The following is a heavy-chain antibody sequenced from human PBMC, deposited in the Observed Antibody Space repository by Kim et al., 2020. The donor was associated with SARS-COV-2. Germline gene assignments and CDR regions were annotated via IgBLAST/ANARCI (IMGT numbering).Heavy chain of an antibody. D-gene: IGHD1-1*01. V-gene: IGHV4-34*01. CDR2: INHSGST. Sequence: SETLSLTCAVYGGSFSGYYWSWIRQPPGKGLEWIGEINHSGSTNYNPSLKSRVTISVDTSKNQFSLKLSSVTAADTAVYYCASVRYLKVFDYWGQGTLVTVSS. CDR1: GGSFSGYY. CDR3: ASVRYLKVFDY. J-gene: IGHJ4*02.